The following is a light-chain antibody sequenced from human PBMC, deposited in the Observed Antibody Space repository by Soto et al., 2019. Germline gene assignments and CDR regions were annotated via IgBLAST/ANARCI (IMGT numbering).Light chain of an antibody. CDR1: QSVSSSN. J-gene: IGKJ4*01. CDR2: GAS. V-gene: IGKV3D-20*02. CDR3: QQRSHGLT. Sequence: ELVLTQSPGTLSLSPGDRATLSCRASQSVSSSNLAWHQQKPGQAPRLLIYGASTRATGIPDRFSGSGSGTDFTLTISRLEPEDFAVYYCQQRSHGLTFGGGAKVDIK.